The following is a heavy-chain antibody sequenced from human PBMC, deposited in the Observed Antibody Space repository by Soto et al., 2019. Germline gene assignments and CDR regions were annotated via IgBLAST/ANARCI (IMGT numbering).Heavy chain of an antibody. J-gene: IGHJ5*02. CDR1: GGSISSYY. Sequence: QVQLQESGPGLVKPSETLSLTCTVSGGSISSYYWSWIRQPPGKGLEWIGYIYYSGSTNYNPSLKSRVTQSVDTSKNQFSLKLSSVTAADTAVYYCAKGTGSGWSNNWFDPWGQGTLVTVSS. CDR2: IYYSGST. CDR3: AKGTGSGWSNNWFDP. D-gene: IGHD6-19*01. V-gene: IGHV4-59*01.